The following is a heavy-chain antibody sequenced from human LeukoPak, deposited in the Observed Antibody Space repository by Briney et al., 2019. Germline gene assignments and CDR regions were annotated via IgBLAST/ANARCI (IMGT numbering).Heavy chain of an antibody. J-gene: IGHJ4*02. CDR3: ARDPEGGSYYPDY. D-gene: IGHD1-26*01. CDR2: ISSSSYI. CDR1: GFTFSSYS. Sequence: GGSLRLSCAASGFTFSSYSMNWVRQAPGKGLEWVSSISSSSYIYYADSVKGRFTISRDNAKNSLYLQMNSLRAEDTAVYYCARDPEGGSYYPDYWGQGTLVTVSS. V-gene: IGHV3-21*01.